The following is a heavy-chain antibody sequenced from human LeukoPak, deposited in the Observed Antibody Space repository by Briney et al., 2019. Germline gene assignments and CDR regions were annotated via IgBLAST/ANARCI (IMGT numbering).Heavy chain of an antibody. CDR2: IKQDGSER. J-gene: IGHJ6*02. Sequence: GGSLSLSCTASGFTFSNYWMSWVRQTPEKGLEWVANIKQDGSERVYVDSVKGRFTISRDNAHTSLYLQMSSLRAEVTAVYYCARDPYSSSWSYGMDVWGQGTTVTVSS. D-gene: IGHD6-13*01. CDR3: ARDPYSSSWSYGMDV. CDR1: GFTFSNYW. V-gene: IGHV3-7*05.